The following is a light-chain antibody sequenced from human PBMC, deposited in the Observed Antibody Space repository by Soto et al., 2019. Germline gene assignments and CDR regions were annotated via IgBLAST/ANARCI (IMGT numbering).Light chain of an antibody. CDR2: DVT. V-gene: IGLV2-14*03. CDR3: SSYTASSTRV. CDR1: SSYVGAYNY. J-gene: IGLJ1*01. Sequence: QSVLAQPASVSWSPGQSITISFTGTSSYVGAYNYVSWYQQYPGRAPKLMIYDVTNRPSGVSNRFSGSKSGNTASLTISGLQAEDEADYYCSSYTASSTRVFGTGTKVTVL.